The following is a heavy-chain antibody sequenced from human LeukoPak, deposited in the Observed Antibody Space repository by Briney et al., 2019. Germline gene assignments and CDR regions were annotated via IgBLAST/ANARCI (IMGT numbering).Heavy chain of an antibody. Sequence: PGGSLRLSCAASGFTFSSYAMSCGRQAPGKGLEWVSAISGSGGSTYYADSVKGRFTISRDNAKNTLDPQMNSLRAEETAVYYCAKARGIAAADQGAFDIWGQGTMATVSS. D-gene: IGHD6-13*01. CDR1: GFTFSSYA. J-gene: IGHJ3*02. CDR2: ISGSGGST. V-gene: IGHV3-23*01. CDR3: AKARGIAAADQGAFDI.